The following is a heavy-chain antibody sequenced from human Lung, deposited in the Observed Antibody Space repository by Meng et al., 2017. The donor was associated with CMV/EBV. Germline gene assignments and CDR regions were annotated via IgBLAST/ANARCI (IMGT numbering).Heavy chain of an antibody. J-gene: IGHJ4*02. Sequence: SVNVSCKASGGTFRGYAISWVRQAPGQGLEWMGGFIPVFGTANYAQKFQGRVTITTDASTSTAYMELSSLRSEDTAIYYCARGLTIAVAGTKFGSWGQGTLVTVSS. CDR3: ARGLTIAVAGTKFGS. V-gene: IGHV1-69*05. CDR2: FIPVFGTA. CDR1: GGTFRGYA. D-gene: IGHD6-13*01.